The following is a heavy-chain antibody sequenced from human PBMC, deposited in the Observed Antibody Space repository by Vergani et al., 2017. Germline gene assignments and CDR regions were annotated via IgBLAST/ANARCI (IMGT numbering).Heavy chain of an antibody. CDR2: VFHLETV. CDR3: VRDLYSRGPFDV. CDR1: GVSITRGNY. Sequence: QVQLQESGPGPLKTSETLSLTCNVSGVSITRGNYWGWVRQSPGPGLEWIASVFHLETVYYNPSLRSRVRISIDAYNVLSLRLQSVTAADTAVYFCVRDLYSRGPFDVWGQGSLVTVSS. V-gene: IGHV4-38-2*02. D-gene: IGHD3-22*01. J-gene: IGHJ4*01.